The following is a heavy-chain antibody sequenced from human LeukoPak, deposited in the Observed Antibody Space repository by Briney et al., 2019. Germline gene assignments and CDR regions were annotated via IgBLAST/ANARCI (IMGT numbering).Heavy chain of an antibody. CDR2: ISGSSSHT. CDR3: ATDSPVAGSKALDY. CDR1: GFTLSNYA. D-gene: IGHD6-19*01. V-gene: IGHV3-21*01. J-gene: IGHJ4*02. Sequence: GGSLRLSCGASGFTLSNYAMNWVRQAPGKGLEWVSSISGSSSHTYYADSLKGRFTISRDNARNSLYLQLNSLRADDTAVYYCATDSPVAGSKALDYWGQGTLVTVSS.